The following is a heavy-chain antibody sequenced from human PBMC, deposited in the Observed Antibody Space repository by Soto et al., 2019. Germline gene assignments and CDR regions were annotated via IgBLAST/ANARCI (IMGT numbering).Heavy chain of an antibody. CDR3: ARGAVAGLYYYYGMDV. V-gene: IGHV1-2*02. J-gene: IGHJ6*02. D-gene: IGHD6-19*01. CDR2: INPNSGGT. CDR1: GYTFTGYY. Sequence: ASVKVSCKASGYTFTGYYMHWVRQAPGQGLEWMGWINPNSGGTNYAQKFQGRVTMTRDTSISTAYMELSRLRSDDTAVYYCARGAVAGLYYYYGMDVWGQGTTVTVSS.